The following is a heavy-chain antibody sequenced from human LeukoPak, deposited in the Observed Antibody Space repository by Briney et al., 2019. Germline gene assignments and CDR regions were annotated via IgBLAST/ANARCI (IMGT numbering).Heavy chain of an antibody. D-gene: IGHD5-12*01. Sequence: SVKVSCKASGGTFSSYAISWARQAPGQGLEWMGRIIPILGIANYAQKFQGRVTITADKSTSTAYMELSSLRSEDTAVYYCASILGPLRNPAGYSGYDLWYGMDVWGQGTTVTVSS. CDR1: GGTFSSYA. V-gene: IGHV1-69*04. CDR3: ASILGPLRNPAGYSGYDLWYGMDV. CDR2: IIPILGIA. J-gene: IGHJ6*02.